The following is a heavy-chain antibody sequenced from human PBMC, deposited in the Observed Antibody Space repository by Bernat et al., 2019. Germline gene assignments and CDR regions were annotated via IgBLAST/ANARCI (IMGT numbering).Heavy chain of an antibody. CDR3: ARDAPGAGIVVVNPENYFDY. D-gene: IGHD3-22*01. CDR1: GFTFSSYG. V-gene: IGHV3-33*01. J-gene: IGHJ4*02. Sequence: QVQLVESGGGVVQPGRSLRLSCAASGFTFSSYGMHWVRQAPGKGLEWVAVIWYDGSNKYYADSVKGRFTISRDNSKNTLYLQMNSLRAEDTAVYYCARDAPGAGIVVVNPENYFDYWGQGTLVTVSS. CDR2: IWYDGSNK.